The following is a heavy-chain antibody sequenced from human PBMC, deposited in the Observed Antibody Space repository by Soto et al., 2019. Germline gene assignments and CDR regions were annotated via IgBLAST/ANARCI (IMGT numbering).Heavy chain of an antibody. Sequence: EVQLVESGGGLVQPGGSLRLSCAASGVTVSSNHMSWVRQAPGKGLEWVSIIYSGGDGDYTDSVKDRFTISRHSSQNTLYLQMNSLRTQDTAVYYCASEQGGRDSFDIWGRGTLVTVFS. CDR2: IYSGGDG. J-gene: IGHJ2*01. V-gene: IGHV3-53*04. CDR3: ASEQGGRDSFDI. CDR1: GVTVSSNH. D-gene: IGHD3-16*01.